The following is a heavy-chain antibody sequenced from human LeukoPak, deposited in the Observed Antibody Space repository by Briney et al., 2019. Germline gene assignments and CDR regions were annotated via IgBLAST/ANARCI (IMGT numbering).Heavy chain of an antibody. V-gene: IGHV4-59*01. CDR2: IYYSGST. D-gene: IGHD6-25*01. J-gene: IGHJ4*02. CDR1: GGSISSYY. CDR3: ASLQQRLEGMRDY. Sequence: SETLSLTCTVSGGSISSYYWSWIRQPPGKGLEWIGYIYYSGSTNYNPSLKSRVTISVDTSKNQFSLKLSSVTTADTAVYYCASLQQRLEGMRDYWGQGTLVTVSS.